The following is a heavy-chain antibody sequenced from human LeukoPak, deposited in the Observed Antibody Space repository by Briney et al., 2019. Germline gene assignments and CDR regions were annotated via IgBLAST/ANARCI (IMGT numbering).Heavy chain of an antibody. CDR1: GYIFTDSY. CDR3: ARHGSGLDS. CDR2: INPNSGGT. J-gene: IGHJ4*02. D-gene: IGHD6-25*01. V-gene: IGHV1-2*02. Sequence: ASVKVSCKASGYIFTDSYLHWVRQAPGQGLEWMGWINPNSGGTNYAQKYQTRVTMTRDTPISMVYMELSRLTSDDTAVYYCARHGSGLDSWGQGTLITVSS.